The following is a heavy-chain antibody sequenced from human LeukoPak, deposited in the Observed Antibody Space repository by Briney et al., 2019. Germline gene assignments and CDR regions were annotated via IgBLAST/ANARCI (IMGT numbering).Heavy chain of an antibody. D-gene: IGHD3-22*01. CDR3: TRDPSDSRMLNY. J-gene: IGHJ4*02. Sequence: GGSLRLSCAASGFTFSSYWMHWVRQTPGRELVWVSRINSDGSDTKYADSVKGRFTISRDNAKNTLYLQMNSLRAEDTAVYYCTRDPSDSRMLNYWGQGTLVTVSS. CDR2: INSDGSDT. CDR1: GFTFSSYW. V-gene: IGHV3-74*03.